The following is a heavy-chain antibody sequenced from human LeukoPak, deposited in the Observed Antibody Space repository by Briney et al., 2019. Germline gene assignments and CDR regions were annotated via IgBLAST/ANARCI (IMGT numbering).Heavy chain of an antibody. Sequence: SETLSLTCTVSGGSISRYYWSWIRQPAGKGLEWIGRIYTSGSTNYNPSLKSRVTMSVDTSKNQFSLKLSSVTAADTAVYDWARDPPPRYNWNDGVSWFDPWGQGTVVTVSS. CDR2: IYTSGST. D-gene: IGHD1-1*01. J-gene: IGHJ5*02. CDR3: ARDPPPRYNWNDGVSWFDP. CDR1: GGSISRYY. V-gene: IGHV4-4*07.